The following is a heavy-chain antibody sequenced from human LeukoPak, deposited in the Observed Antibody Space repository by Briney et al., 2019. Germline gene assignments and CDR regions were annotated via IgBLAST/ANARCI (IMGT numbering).Heavy chain of an antibody. CDR2: ISSSGTTI. Sequence: GGSLRLSCAACGFTYSSYEMHWVRQAAGKGLEGVSYISSSGTTIYYADSVKGRSTISRDNAKNSLYLQMNSLRAEGTAVYYCARDYGGSSPFDYWGQGTLVTVSS. J-gene: IGHJ4*02. CDR3: ARDYGGSSPFDY. CDR1: GFTYSSYE. D-gene: IGHD4-23*01. V-gene: IGHV3-48*03.